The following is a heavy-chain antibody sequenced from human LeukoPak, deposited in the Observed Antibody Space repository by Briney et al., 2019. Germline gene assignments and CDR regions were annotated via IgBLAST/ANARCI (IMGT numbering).Heavy chain of an antibody. V-gene: IGHV4-4*07. CDR3: ARDYYDSSGYYWYFDL. CDR1: GGSISSYY. J-gene: IGHJ2*01. D-gene: IGHD3-22*01. Sequence: KPSETLSLTCTVSGGSISSYYWSWIRQPAGKGLEWIGRIYTSGSTNYNPSLKSRVTMSVDTSKNQFSLKLSSVTAADTAVYYCARDYYDSSGYYWYFDLWGRGTLVTVSS. CDR2: IYTSGST.